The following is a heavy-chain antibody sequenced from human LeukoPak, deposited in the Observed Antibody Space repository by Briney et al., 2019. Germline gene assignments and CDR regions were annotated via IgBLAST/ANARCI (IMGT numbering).Heavy chain of an antibody. CDR1: GFTFSRSD. CDR3: AREGVYDSSGYNDALDI. V-gene: IGHV3-23*01. CDR2: ISASGGST. D-gene: IGHD3-22*01. J-gene: IGHJ3*02. Sequence: PGGSLRLSCEASGFTFSRSDMIWVRQAPGKGLEWVSIISASGGSTFYADSVRGRFTISRDNSENILYLQLSSLRAEDTAVYYCAREGVYDSSGYNDALDIWGQGTKVTVFS.